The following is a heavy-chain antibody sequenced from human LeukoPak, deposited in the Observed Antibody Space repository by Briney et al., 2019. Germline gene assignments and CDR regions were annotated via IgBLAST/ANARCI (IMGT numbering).Heavy chain of an antibody. D-gene: IGHD2-2*01. Sequence: ASVKVSCKASGYTFTGYYMHWVRQAPGQGLEWMGWINPNSGGTNYAQKFQGWVTMTRDTSISTAYMELSRLRSDDTAVYYCARGSKPAAIFYYGMDVWGQGATVTVSS. CDR1: GYTFTGYY. CDR2: INPNSGGT. V-gene: IGHV1-2*04. J-gene: IGHJ6*02. CDR3: ARGSKPAAIFYYGMDV.